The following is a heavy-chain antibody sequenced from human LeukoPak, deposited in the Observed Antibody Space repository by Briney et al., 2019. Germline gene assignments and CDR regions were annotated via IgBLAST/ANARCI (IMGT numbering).Heavy chain of an antibody. D-gene: IGHD6-19*01. CDR1: GGSFSGYY. J-gene: IGHJ4*02. CDR2: INHSGST. V-gene: IGHV4-34*01. Sequence: SETLSLTCAVYGGSFSGYYWSWIRQSPGKGLEWIGEINHSGSTNYNPSLKSRVTISVDTSKNQFSLKLSSVLAADTAMYYCVRRDNTGWNYFDHWGQGILVTVSS. CDR3: VRRDNTGWNYFDH.